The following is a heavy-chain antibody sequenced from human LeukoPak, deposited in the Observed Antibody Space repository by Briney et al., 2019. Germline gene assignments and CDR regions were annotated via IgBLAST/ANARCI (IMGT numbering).Heavy chain of an antibody. CDR1: GGSFSGYY. CDR2: INHSGST. D-gene: IGHD3-16*01. CDR3: GRGRGEIRY. V-gene: IGHV4-34*01. Sequence: SETLSLTCAVYGGSFSGYYWSWIRQPPGKGLEWIGEINHSGSTNYNPSLKSRVTISVDTSKNQFSLKLSSVTAADTAVYYCGRGRGEIRYWGQGTLVTVSS. J-gene: IGHJ4*02.